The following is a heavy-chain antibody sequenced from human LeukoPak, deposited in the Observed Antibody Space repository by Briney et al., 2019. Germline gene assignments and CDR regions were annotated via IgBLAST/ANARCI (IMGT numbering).Heavy chain of an antibody. Sequence: SQTLSLTCTVSGGSISSGSYYWGWIRRPSGKGLEWIGRIYTSGSTNYNPSLKSRVTISVDKSKNQFSLKLSSVTAADTAVYYCAREDGSGWYYDYWGQGTLVTVSS. CDR3: AREDGSGWYYDY. CDR2: IYTSGST. J-gene: IGHJ4*02. CDR1: GGSISSGSYY. D-gene: IGHD6-19*01. V-gene: IGHV4-61*02.